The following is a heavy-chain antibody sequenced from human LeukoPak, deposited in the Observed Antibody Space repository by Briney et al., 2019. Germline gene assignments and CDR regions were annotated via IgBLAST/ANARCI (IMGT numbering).Heavy chain of an antibody. CDR3: VRDVSRLAVVARPEPFDF. J-gene: IGHJ4*02. CDR2: ISSSGSNI. CDR1: GFTFSYYS. V-gene: IGHV3-21*01. Sequence: GGSLRLSCAASGFTFSYYSMNWVRQAPGKGLEWVSSISSSGSNIYYADSVKGRFTISRDNAKNSLNLQMNSLRAEDTAVYYCVRDVSRLAVVARPEPFDFWGQGTLVTVSS. D-gene: IGHD2-15*01.